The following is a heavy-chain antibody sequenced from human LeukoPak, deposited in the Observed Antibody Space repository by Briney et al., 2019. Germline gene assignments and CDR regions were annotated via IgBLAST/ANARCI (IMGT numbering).Heavy chain of an antibody. Sequence: GGSLRLSCAASGFTFTDYYMSWIRQAPGKGLEWVSYLSTGTTFINYADSVRGRFTISRDNAKNSLYLQMNSLRAEDTAVYYCARSPDVVETWFDLWGQGTLVTVSS. CDR2: LSTGTTFI. CDR1: GFTFTDYY. V-gene: IGHV3-11*03. J-gene: IGHJ5*02. D-gene: IGHD2-21*01. CDR3: ARSPDVVETWFDL.